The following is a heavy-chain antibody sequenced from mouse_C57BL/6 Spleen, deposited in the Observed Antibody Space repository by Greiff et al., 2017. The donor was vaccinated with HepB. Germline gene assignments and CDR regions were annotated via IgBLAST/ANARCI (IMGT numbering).Heavy chain of an antibody. CDR3: AMNTAYYGYGERTAWFAY. CDR1: GYTFTSYW. V-gene: IGHV1-74*01. CDR2: IHPSDSDT. D-gene: IGHD2-9*01. Sequence: VQLQQPGAELVKPGASVKVSCKASGYTFTSYWMHWVKQRPGQGLEWIGRIHPSDSDTNYNQKFKGKATLTVDKSSSTAYMQLSSLTSEDSAVYYYAMNTAYYGYGERTAWFAYWGQGTLVTVSA. J-gene: IGHJ3*01.